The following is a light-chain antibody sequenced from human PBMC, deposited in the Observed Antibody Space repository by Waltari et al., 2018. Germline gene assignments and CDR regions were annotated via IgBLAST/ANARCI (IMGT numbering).Light chain of an antibody. CDR2: NDS. Sequence: SYVLTQPPSVSVAPGKTARITCGGDSIGSRSVLWYQQKPGQAPVLVINNDSDRPSGIPERFSGSNSGGTATLTISRVGAGDEGDYYCQVWDSSSDHVIFGGGTKLTVL. CDR3: QVWDSSSDHVI. J-gene: IGLJ2*01. CDR1: SIGSRS. V-gene: IGLV3-21*04.